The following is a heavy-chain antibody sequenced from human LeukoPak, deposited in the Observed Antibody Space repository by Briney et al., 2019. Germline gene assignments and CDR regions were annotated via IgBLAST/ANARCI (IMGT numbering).Heavy chain of an antibody. Sequence: SETLSLTCAVYGGSFSGYYWSWIRQPPGKGLEWIGEINHSGSTNYNPSLKSRVTISVDTSKNQFSLKLSSVTAADTAVYYCASVMGEGNSWYRDYWGQGTLVTVSS. J-gene: IGHJ4*02. V-gene: IGHV4-34*01. CDR2: INHSGST. D-gene: IGHD6-13*01. CDR1: GGSFSGYY. CDR3: ASVMGEGNSWYRDY.